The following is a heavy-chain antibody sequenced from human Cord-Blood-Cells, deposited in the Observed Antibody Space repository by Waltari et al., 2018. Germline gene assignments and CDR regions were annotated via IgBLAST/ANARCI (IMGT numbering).Heavy chain of an antibody. V-gene: IGHV1-3*01. J-gene: IGHJ4*02. CDR1: GYTFTSYA. CDR2: INAGNGNT. Sequence: QVQLVQSGAEVKKPGASVKVSCKASGYTFTSYAMHWVRQAPGQRLEWMGWINAGNGNTKYSQKFQGRVTITRDTSASTAYMELSSLRAEDTAVYYCARATICGGDCYSFDYGGQGTLVTVSS. D-gene: IGHD2-21*01. CDR3: ARATICGGDCYSFDY.